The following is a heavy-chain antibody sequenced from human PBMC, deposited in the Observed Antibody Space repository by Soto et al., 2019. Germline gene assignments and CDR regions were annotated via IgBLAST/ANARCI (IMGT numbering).Heavy chain of an antibody. CDR1: GGSISSYY. J-gene: IGHJ3*02. CDR3: ARVGPGRFLEWLPDAFDI. V-gene: IGHV4-59*01. CDR2: IYYSGST. D-gene: IGHD3-3*01. Sequence: SETLSLTCTVSGGSISSYYWSWIRQPPGKGLEWIGYIYYSGSTNYNPSLKSRVTISVDTSKNQFSLKLSSVTAADTAVYYCARVGPGRFLEWLPDAFDIWGQGTMVTVSS.